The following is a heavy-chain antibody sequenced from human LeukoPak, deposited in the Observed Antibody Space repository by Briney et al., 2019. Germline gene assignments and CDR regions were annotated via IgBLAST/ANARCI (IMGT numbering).Heavy chain of an antibody. J-gene: IGHJ4*02. CDR2: ISSSSSYI. D-gene: IGHD3-9*01. CDR1: GFTFSSYN. CDR3: AAGRAGHFDWLYREYCFDY. V-gene: IGHV3-21*01. Sequence: GGSLRLSCAASGFTFSSYNMNWVRQAPGKGLEWVSSISSSSSYIYYADSVKGRFTISRDNAKNSLYLQMNSLRAEDTAVYYCAAGRAGHFDWLYREYCFDYWGQGTRVTVSS.